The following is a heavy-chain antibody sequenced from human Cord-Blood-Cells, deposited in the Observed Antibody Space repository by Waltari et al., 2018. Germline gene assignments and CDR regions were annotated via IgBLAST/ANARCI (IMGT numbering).Heavy chain of an antibody. J-gene: IGHJ3*02. CDR2: IIPIFGTA. D-gene: IGHD7-27*01. V-gene: IGHV1-69*01. Sequence: QVQLVQSGAEVKKPGSSVKVSCKASGGTFSSYAICWGRQAPGQGLEWMGGIIPIFGTANYAQKFQDRVTITADESTSTAYMELSSLRSEDTAVYYCASGRVTGDYAFDIWGQGTMVTVSS. CDR1: GGTFSSYA. CDR3: ASGRVTGDYAFDI.